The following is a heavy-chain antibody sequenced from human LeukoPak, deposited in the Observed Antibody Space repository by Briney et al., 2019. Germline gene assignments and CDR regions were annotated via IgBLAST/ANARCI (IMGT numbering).Heavy chain of an antibody. CDR1: GYSFPTYW. Sequence: GESLQISCKGSGYSFPTYWIGWVRQMPGKGLEWMGIIYPGDSETRYSPSFQGQVTLSADKSISTAYLQWSRLKASDTAMYYCARKSRADYWGQGTLVTVSS. V-gene: IGHV5-51*01. CDR3: ARKSRADY. J-gene: IGHJ4*02. CDR2: IYPGDSET.